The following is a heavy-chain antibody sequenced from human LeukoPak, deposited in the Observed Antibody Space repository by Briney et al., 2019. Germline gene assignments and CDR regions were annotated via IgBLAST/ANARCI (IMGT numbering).Heavy chain of an antibody. CDR1: GGTFSSHA. V-gene: IGHV1-69*13. D-gene: IGHD4-17*01. CDR2: IIPIFGTA. CDR3: ARDTPRHYGDYANWFDP. Sequence: SVKVSCKASGGTFSSHAISWVRQAPGQGLEWMGGIIPIFGTANYAQKFQGRVTITADESTSTAYMELSSLRSEDTAVYYCARDTPRHYGDYANWFDPWGQGTLVTVSS. J-gene: IGHJ5*02.